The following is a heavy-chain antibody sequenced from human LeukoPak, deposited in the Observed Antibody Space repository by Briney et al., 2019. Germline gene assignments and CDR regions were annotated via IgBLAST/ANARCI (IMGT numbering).Heavy chain of an antibody. D-gene: IGHD5-18*01. CDR2: IYYGGST. CDR3: ARVRDTAMLEYYFDY. V-gene: IGHV4-39*07. CDR1: GGSISSSSYY. Sequence: SETLSLTCTVSGGSISSSSYYWGWIRQPPGKGLEWIGSIYYGGSTYYNPSLKSRVTISVDTSKNQFSLKLSSVTAADTAVYYCARVRDTAMLEYYFDYWGQGTLSPSPQ. J-gene: IGHJ4*02.